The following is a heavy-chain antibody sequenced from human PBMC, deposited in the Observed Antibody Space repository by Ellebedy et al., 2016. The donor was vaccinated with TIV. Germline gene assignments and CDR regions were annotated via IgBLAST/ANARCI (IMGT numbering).Heavy chain of an antibody. J-gene: IGHJ4*02. CDR2: ITPTFGRA. V-gene: IGHV1-69*13. CDR3: ARGWTVAGSPDPSFF. D-gene: IGHD6-19*01. Sequence: ASVKASCXASGGIFSTYGINWVRQAPGQGLEWMGGITPTFGRANYAQKFQGRVIITADESTTTAYMELSSLRFEDTAVYYCARGWTVAGSPDPSFFWGQGTLVTVSS. CDR1: GGIFSTYG.